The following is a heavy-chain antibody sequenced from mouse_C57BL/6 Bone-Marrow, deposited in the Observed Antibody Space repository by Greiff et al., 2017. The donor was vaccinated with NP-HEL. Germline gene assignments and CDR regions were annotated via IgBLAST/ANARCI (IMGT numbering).Heavy chain of an antibody. D-gene: IGHD1-1*01. J-gene: IGHJ4*01. Sequence: EVQRVESGGGLVQPGGSLKLSCAASGFTFSDYGMAWVRQAPRKGPEWVAFISNLAYSIYYADTVTGRFTISRENAKNTLYLEMSSLRSEDTAMYYCARQNYGSSRYAMDYWGQGTSVTVSS. V-gene: IGHV5-15*01. CDR1: GFTFSDYG. CDR3: ARQNYGSSRYAMDY. CDR2: ISNLAYSI.